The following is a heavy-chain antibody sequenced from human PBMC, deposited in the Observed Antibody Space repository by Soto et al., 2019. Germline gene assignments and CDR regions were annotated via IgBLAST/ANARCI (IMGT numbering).Heavy chain of an antibody. D-gene: IGHD3-22*01. CDR2: IYPGDSDT. Sequence: GESLKISCKGSGYSFTSYWIGWVRQMPGKGLEWMGIIYPGDSDTRYSPSFQGQVTISADKSISTAYLQWSSLKASDTAMYYRARVGSYYYDSSGYYHDAFDIWGQGTMVTVSS. CDR3: ARVGSYYYDSSGYYHDAFDI. J-gene: IGHJ3*02. CDR1: GYSFTSYW. V-gene: IGHV5-51*01.